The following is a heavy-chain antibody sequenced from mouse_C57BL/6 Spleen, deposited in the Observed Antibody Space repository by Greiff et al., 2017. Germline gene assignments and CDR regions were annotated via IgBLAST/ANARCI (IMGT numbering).Heavy chain of an antibody. CDR1: GFTFSSYT. V-gene: IGHV5-9*01. J-gene: IGHJ4*01. Sequence: EVKLVESGGGLVKPGGSLKLSCAASGFTFSSYTMSWVRQTPEKRLEWVATISGGGGNTYYPDSVKGRFTISRDNAKNTLYLQVGSLRSEDTALYYGARGYNYEYAMDYGGQGTSVTVSS. CDR3: ARGYNYEYAMDY. D-gene: IGHD2-12*01. CDR2: ISGGGGNT.